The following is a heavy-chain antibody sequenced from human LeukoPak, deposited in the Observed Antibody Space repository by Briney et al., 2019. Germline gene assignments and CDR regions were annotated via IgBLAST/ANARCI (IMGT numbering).Heavy chain of an antibody. CDR1: GFTFSSYG. Sequence: GGSLRLSCAASGFTFSSYGMHWVRQAPGKGLEWVAFIRYDGSNKYYADSVKGRFTISRDNSKNTLYLQMSSLRAEDTAVYYCAKDQSLFRGYSYGFDYWGQGTLVTVSS. CDR2: IRYDGSNK. J-gene: IGHJ4*02. CDR3: AKDQSLFRGYSYGFDY. D-gene: IGHD5-18*01. V-gene: IGHV3-30*02.